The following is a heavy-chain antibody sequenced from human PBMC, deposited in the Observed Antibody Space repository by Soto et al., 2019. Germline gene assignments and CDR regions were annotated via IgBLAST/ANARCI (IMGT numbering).Heavy chain of an antibody. Sequence: SHTRSLTCAISGDSVSINSAAWNWIRQSPSRGLECLGRTYYRSNWYNEYAVSAKSRITINPDKSKNQFSLQLNSVTPEDTAVYYCARARSTSNYGMDVVGQGTTVTVSS. CDR3: ARARSTSNYGMDV. D-gene: IGHD6-6*01. V-gene: IGHV6-1*01. J-gene: IGHJ6*02. CDR1: GDSVSINSAA. CDR2: TYYRSNWYN.